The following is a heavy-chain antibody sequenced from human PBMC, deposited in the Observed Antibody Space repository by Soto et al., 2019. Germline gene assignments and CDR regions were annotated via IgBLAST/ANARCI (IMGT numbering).Heavy chain of an antibody. CDR3: AKSSCGSGCLRGAFDI. J-gene: IGHJ3*02. Sequence: GGSLRLSCAASGFTFSSYAMSWVRQAPGKGLEWVSAISGSGGSTYYADSVKGRFTISRDNSKNTLYLQMNSLRAEDTAVYYCAKSSCGSGCLRGAFDIWGQGTMVTVSS. V-gene: IGHV3-23*01. CDR1: GFTFSSYA. D-gene: IGHD6-19*01. CDR2: ISGSGGST.